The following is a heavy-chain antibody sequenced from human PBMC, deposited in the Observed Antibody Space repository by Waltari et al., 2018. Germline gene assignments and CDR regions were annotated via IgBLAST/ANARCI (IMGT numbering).Heavy chain of an antibody. CDR1: GYTFTGYY. CDR3: ARDHYYDSSGYSTHDAFDI. Sequence: QVQLVQSGAEVKKPGASVKVSCKASGYTFTGYYMHWVRQAPGQGLEWMGRINPNSGGTNYAQKFQGRVTMTRDTSISTAYMELSRLISDDTAVYYWARDHYYDSSGYSTHDAFDIWGQGTMVTVSS. D-gene: IGHD3-22*01. J-gene: IGHJ3*02. V-gene: IGHV1-2*06. CDR2: INPNSGGT.